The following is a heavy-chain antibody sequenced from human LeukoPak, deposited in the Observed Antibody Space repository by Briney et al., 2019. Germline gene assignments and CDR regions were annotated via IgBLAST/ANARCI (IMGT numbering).Heavy chain of an antibody. J-gene: IGHJ4*02. CDR1: GITLRTYG. Sequence: GGLRLSCAGSGITLRTYGMHWGRPGPGQGVGGGGVFKNDGSNKYYADSVKGRFIISRDNSKNTLYLQMNGLRPDDTAVYFCAKDWGPEFASGSSYLDSWGQGILVTVSS. V-gene: IGHV3-30*18. CDR3: AKDWGPEFASGSSYLDS. CDR2: FKNDGSNK. D-gene: IGHD3-10*01.